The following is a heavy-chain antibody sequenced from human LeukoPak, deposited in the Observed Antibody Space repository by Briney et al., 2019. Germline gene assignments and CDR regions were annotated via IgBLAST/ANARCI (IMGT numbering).Heavy chain of an antibody. CDR2: ISWNSGSI. CDR1: GFTFDDYA. D-gene: IGHD2-2*01. CDR3: AKDIGIVVVPSATSEYGMDV. V-gene: IGHV3-9*01. Sequence: PGGSLRLSCAASGFTFDDYAMHWVRQATGKGLEWVSGISWNSGSIGYADSVKGRFTISRDNAKNFLYLQMNSLRAEDTALYYCAKDIGIVVVPSATSEYGMDVWGQGTTVTVSS. J-gene: IGHJ6*02.